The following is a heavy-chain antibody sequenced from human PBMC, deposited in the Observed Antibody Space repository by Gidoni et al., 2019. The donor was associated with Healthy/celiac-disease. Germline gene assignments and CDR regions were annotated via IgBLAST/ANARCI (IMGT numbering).Heavy chain of an antibody. CDR2: ISSSSSTI. D-gene: IGHD1-1*01. CDR3: ATSYNRFPVYYFAY. CDR1: GFTFSSYS. J-gene: IGHJ4*02. V-gene: IGHV3-48*02. Sequence: EVQLVETGGGLVQPGGSLRLSCAASGFTFSSYSMNWVRRAPGKGLEWISYISSSSSTIYYADSVKGRFTISRDNAKNSLYLQMNSLRDEDTAVYYCATSYNRFPVYYFAYWGQGTLVTVSS.